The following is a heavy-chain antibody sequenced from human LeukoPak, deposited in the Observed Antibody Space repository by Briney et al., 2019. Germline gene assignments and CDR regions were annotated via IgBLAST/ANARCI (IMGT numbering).Heavy chain of an antibody. V-gene: IGHV5-51*01. D-gene: IGHD6-13*01. Sequence: GESLKISCKGSGYIFTSYWISCVRQMPGKGLEWMVTIYPSDSDTRYSPSFQGQVTISADKSISTAYLQWSSLKASDTAMYYCARWGWFSSSWYANWFDPWGQGTLVTVSS. J-gene: IGHJ5*02. CDR3: ARWGWFSSSWYANWFDP. CDR1: GYIFTSYW. CDR2: IYPSDSDT.